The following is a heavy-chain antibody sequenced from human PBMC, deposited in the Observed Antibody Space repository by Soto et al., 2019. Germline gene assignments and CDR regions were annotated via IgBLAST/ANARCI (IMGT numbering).Heavy chain of an antibody. V-gene: IGHV2-5*02. CDR3: AHFTTQYDSSGFDGAFEI. CDR2: IYWDDDN. CDR1: GFSLSSNGVG. D-gene: IGHD3-22*01. Sequence: QITLKESGPTLVKPTQTLTLSCTFSGFSLSSNGVGVAWIRQPPGKALEWLAVIYWDDDNRYRPSLKSMLTITNATSKTLVVFTMPTLDPVATDTFYCAHFTTQYDSSGFDGAFEIWGQGTAVSVSS. J-gene: IGHJ3*02.